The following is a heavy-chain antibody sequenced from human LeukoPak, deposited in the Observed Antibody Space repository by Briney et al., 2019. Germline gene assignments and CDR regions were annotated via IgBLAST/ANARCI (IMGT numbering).Heavy chain of an antibody. CDR1: GFTFSTSW. J-gene: IGHJ4*02. CDR3: ARAQSGFWSGYCFDY. CDR2: IKQDGSEK. D-gene: IGHD3-3*01. Sequence: GGSLRLSCAASGFTFSTSWMTWVRQAPGKGLEWVVNIKQDGSEKYYVDSVKGRFTVSIDNAKNSLYLQMNSLRAEDTAVYYCARAQSGFWSGYCFDYWGQGTLVTVSS. V-gene: IGHV3-7*01.